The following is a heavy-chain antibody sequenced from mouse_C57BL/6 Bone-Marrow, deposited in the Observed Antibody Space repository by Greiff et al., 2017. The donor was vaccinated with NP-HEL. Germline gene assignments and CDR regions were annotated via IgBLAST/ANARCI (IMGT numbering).Heavy chain of an antibody. V-gene: IGHV1-64*01. D-gene: IGHD3-1*01. CDR3: ASPGTGYYFDY. CDR2: IHPNSGST. CDR1: GYTFTSYW. J-gene: IGHJ2*01. Sequence: VQLQQPGAELVKPGASVKLSCKASGYTFTSYWMHWVKQRPGQGLEWIGMIHPNSGSTNYNETFKSKATLTVDKSSSTAYMQLSSLTSEDSAVYYCASPGTGYYFDYWGQGTTLTVSS.